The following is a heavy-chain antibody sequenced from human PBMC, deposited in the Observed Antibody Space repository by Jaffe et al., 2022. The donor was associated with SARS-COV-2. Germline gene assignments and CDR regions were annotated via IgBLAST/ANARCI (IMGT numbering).Heavy chain of an antibody. CDR1: GASISRYY. CDR3: ARGDMALPT. V-gene: IGHV4-59*01. J-gene: IGHJ4*02. D-gene: IGHD2-21*01. Sequence: QVQLQESGPGLVKPSETLSLTCTVSGASISRYYWSWIRQPPGKGLEWIGHIYYSGSTNYNPSLKSRVTISADTSKNQFSLRLNSVTAADTAVYYCARGDMALPTWGQGTLVTVSS. CDR2: IYYSGST.